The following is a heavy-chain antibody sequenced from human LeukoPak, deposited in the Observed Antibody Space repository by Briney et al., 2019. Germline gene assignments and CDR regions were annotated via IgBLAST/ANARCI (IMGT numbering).Heavy chain of an antibody. D-gene: IGHD6-19*01. CDR3: ARTVAGTQWWYGMDV. J-gene: IGHJ6*02. CDR2: ISYDGSTK. CDR1: GFTFGSHA. Sequence: GGSLRLSCAASGFTFGSHAMHWVRQAPGKGLEWVAVISYDGSTKYSADSVKGRFTISRDNSKNTLYLQMNSLRAEDTAIYYCARTVAGTQWWYGMDVWGQGTTVTVSS. V-gene: IGHV3-30-3*01.